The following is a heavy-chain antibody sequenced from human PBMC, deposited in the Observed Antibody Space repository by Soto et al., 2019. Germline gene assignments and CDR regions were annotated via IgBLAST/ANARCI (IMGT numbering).Heavy chain of an antibody. Sequence: ASVKVSCKVSGYTLAELSMHWVRQAPGKGLEWMGGFDPEDGETIYAQKFQGRVTMTEDTSTDTAYMELSSLRSEDTAVYYCATLYYYDSSGYYDYWGQGTLVTVSS. CDR1: GYTLAELS. J-gene: IGHJ4*02. V-gene: IGHV1-24*01. CDR3: ATLYYYDSSGYYDY. CDR2: FDPEDGET. D-gene: IGHD3-22*01.